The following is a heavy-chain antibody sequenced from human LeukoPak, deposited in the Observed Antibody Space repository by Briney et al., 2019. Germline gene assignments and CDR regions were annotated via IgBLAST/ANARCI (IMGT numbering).Heavy chain of an antibody. D-gene: IGHD1-14*01. J-gene: IGHJ4*02. Sequence: GGSLRLSCAASGFTLSSYAMSWVRQAPGKGLEWVSAISGSGGSTYYADSVKGRFTISRDDSKNTLYLQMNSLKAGDTAVYYCTTDRGALTNWGPGTLVTVSS. V-gene: IGHV3-23*01. CDR1: GFTLSSYA. CDR3: TTDRGALTN. CDR2: ISGSGGST.